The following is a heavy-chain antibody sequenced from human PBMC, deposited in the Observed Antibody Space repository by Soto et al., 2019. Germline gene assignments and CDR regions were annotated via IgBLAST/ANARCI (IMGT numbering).Heavy chain of an antibody. J-gene: IGHJ5*02. CDR1: GYTFTSYA. D-gene: IGHD6-19*01. Sequence: ASVKVSCKASGYTFTSYAMHWVRQPPGQRLEWMGWINAGNGNTKYSQKFQGRVTITRDTSASTAYMELSSLRSEDTAVYYCARGLDPHGYNWFDTWGQGTLVTVSS. CDR2: INAGNGNT. V-gene: IGHV1-3*01. CDR3: ARGLDPHGYNWFDT.